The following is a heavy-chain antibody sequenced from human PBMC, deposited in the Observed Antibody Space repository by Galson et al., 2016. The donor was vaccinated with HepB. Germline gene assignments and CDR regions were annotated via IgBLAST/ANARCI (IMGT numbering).Heavy chain of an antibody. CDR3: ARGMYAARGWFDP. V-gene: IGHV4-34*01. D-gene: IGHD2-8*01. Sequence: SETLSLTCGVFGGSFSGYSWTWIRQPPGKGLEWIGEINQSGNTINNPSLKSRVAISVDTSKSQFSLRLSSVTAADTAVYYCARGMYAARGWFDPWGQGTLVTVSS. J-gene: IGHJ5*02. CDR1: GGSFSGYS. CDR2: INQSGNT.